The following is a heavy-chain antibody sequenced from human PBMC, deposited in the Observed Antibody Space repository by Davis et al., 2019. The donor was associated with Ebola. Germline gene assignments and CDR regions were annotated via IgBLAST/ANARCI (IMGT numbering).Heavy chain of an antibody. J-gene: IGHJ3*02. D-gene: IGHD1-20*01. CDR2: IYTGDSDT. CDR3: ASLRRTITGMDDAFDI. Sequence: PGGSLRLSCKGSGYSFTSYWISWVRQMPGKGLAWMGIIYTGDSDTSYSPSFRGQVTISADKSIKTAFLQWSSLKASDTAMYYCASLRRTITGMDDAFDIWGQGTMVTVSS. CDR1: GYSFTSYW. V-gene: IGHV5-51*01.